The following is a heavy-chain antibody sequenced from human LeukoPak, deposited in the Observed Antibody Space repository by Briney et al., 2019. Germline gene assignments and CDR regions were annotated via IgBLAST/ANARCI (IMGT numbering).Heavy chain of an antibody. CDR3: ARVTGGINGNDY. CDR1: GFTFSDYY. V-gene: IGHV3-11*01. D-gene: IGHD7-27*01. Sequence: GGSLRLSCAASGFTFSDYYMSWIRQAPGKGLEGVSYISSSGSTISYADPVKGRFTISRDNAKNSLYLKMNSLRAEDTAVYYCARVTGGINGNDYWGQGTLVTVSS. J-gene: IGHJ4*02. CDR2: ISSSGSTI.